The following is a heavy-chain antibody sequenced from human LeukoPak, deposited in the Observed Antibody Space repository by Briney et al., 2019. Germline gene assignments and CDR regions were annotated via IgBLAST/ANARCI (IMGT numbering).Heavy chain of an antibody. V-gene: IGHV1-18*01. CDR1: GYTFTSYG. J-gene: IGHJ4*02. Sequence: ASVKVSCKXSGYTFTSYGISWVRQAPGQGLEWMGWISAYNGNTNYAQKLQGRVTMTTDTSTSTAYMELRSLRSDDTAVYYCARVDCSSTSCWAPDYWGQGTLVTVSS. D-gene: IGHD2-2*01. CDR2: ISAYNGNT. CDR3: ARVDCSSTSCWAPDY.